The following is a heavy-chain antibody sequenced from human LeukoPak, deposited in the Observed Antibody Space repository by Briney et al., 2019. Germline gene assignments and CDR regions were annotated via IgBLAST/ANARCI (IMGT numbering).Heavy chain of an antibody. D-gene: IGHD1-20*01. CDR3: ARASYNWNYGDY. J-gene: IGHJ4*02. V-gene: IGHV4-30-2*01. CDR1: GGSISSGGYY. CDR2: IYHSGST. Sequence: SQTLSLTCTVSGGSISSGGYYWSWIRQPPGKGLEWIGYIYHSGSTYYNPSLKSRVTISVDRSKNQFSLKLSSVTAADTAVYYCARASYNWNYGDYWGQGTLVTVSS.